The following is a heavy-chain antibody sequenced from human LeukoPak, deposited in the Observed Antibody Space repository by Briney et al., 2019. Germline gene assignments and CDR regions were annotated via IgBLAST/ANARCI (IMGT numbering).Heavy chain of an antibody. D-gene: IGHD3-10*01. V-gene: IGHV4-4*07. J-gene: IGHJ4*02. CDR1: GGSISNYY. CDR3: ARGLQPTYYYGSGSYYNVESFDY. CDR2: IYTSGST. Sequence: PSETLSLTCTVSGGSISNYYWSWIRQPPGKGLEWIGRIYTSGSTNYNPSLKSRLTISVDTSKNQFSLKLSSVTAADTAVYYCARGLQPTYYYGSGSYYNVESFDYWGQGTLVTVSS.